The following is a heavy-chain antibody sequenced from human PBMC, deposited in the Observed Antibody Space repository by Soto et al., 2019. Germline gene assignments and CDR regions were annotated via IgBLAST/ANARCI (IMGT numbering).Heavy chain of an antibody. CDR2: INSGNGNT. Sequence: QVQLVQSGAEVKKPGASVKVSCKASGYTFTNYAMHWVRQAPGQRLEWMGWINSGNGNTKYSQKLQGRVTSTRDTSANTAYMEVSSLRSEDTAVYYCARGKGDGYNSFDIWGQGTMVTVSS. CDR3: ARGKGDGYNSFDI. V-gene: IGHV1-3*01. J-gene: IGHJ3*02. CDR1: GYTFTNYA. D-gene: IGHD5-12*01.